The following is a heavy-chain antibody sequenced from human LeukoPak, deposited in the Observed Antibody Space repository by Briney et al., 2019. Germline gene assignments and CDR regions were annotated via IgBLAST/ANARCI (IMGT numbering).Heavy chain of an antibody. J-gene: IGHJ4*02. CDR3: ARAGFDSSGWSPFDY. CDR1: GYTFTSYA. D-gene: IGHD6-19*01. Sequence: ASVKVSCKASGYTFTSYAMHWVRQAPGQRLEWMGWINAGNGNTKYSQKFQGRVTITRDTSASTAYMELSSLRSEGTAVYYCARAGFDSSGWSPFDYWGQGTLVTVSS. CDR2: INAGNGNT. V-gene: IGHV1-3*01.